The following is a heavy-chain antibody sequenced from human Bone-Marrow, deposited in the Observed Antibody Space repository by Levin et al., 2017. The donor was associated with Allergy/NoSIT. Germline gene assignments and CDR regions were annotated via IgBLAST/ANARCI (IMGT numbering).Heavy chain of an antibody. CDR3: ARESNYDSSGYEN. Sequence: GESLKISCAASGFTFSDYYMSWIRQAPGKGLEWVSYISSSGSTIYYADSVKGRFTISRDNAKNSLYLQMNSLRAEDTAVYYCARESNYDSSGYENWGQGTLVTVSS. V-gene: IGHV3-11*01. CDR1: GFTFSDYY. CDR2: ISSSGSTI. J-gene: IGHJ4*02. D-gene: IGHD3-22*01.